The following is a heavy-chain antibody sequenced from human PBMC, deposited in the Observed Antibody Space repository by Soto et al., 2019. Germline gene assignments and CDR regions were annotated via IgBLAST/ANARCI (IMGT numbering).Heavy chain of an antibody. V-gene: IGHV1-18*01. CDR1: GYTFTSYC. CDR3: ARDAPYYSGSYRVDLGFDY. D-gene: IGHD1-26*01. CDR2: ISAYNGNT. J-gene: IGHJ4*02. Sequence: ASVKVSCKASGYTFTSYCISWVRHAPGQGLEWMGWISAYNGNTNYAQKLQGRVTMTTDTSTSTAYMELRSLRSDDTAVYYCARDAPYYSGSYRVDLGFDYWGQGTLVTVSS.